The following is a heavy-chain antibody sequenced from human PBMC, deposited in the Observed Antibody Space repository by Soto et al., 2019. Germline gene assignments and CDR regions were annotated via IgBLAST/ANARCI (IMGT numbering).Heavy chain of an antibody. Sequence: GASVKVSCKASGYTFTSYGISWVRQAPGQGLEWMGWISAYNGNTNYAQKLQGRVTMTTDTSTSTAYMELRSLRSDDTAVYYCARDDYGGNYPSRFDYWGQGTLVTVSS. D-gene: IGHD4-17*01. CDR2: ISAYNGNT. CDR3: ARDDYGGNYPSRFDY. CDR1: GYTFTSYG. V-gene: IGHV1-18*01. J-gene: IGHJ4*02.